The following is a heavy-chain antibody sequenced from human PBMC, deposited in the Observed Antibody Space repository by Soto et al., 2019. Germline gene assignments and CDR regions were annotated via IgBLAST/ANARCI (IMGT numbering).Heavy chain of an antibody. Sequence: SETLSLTCTVSGGSISSYYWSWIRQPPGKGLEWIGYIYYSGSTNYNPSLKSRVTISVDTSKNQFSLKLSSVTAADTAVYYCARSVPRLKQWLVPDYWGQGTLVTVSS. CDR3: ARSVPRLKQWLVPDY. CDR1: GGSISSYY. J-gene: IGHJ4*02. D-gene: IGHD6-19*01. V-gene: IGHV4-59*01. CDR2: IYYSGST.